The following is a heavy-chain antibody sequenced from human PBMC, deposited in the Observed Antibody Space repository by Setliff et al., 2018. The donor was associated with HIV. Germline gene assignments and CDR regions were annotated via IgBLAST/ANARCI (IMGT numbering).Heavy chain of an antibody. D-gene: IGHD6-13*01. CDR3: ATVWTAGSLFY. J-gene: IGHJ4*02. CDR1: GFTFTSYA. V-gene: IGHV3-23*01. Sequence: GGSLRLSCAASGFTFTSYAMNWVRQAPGKGLEWVSGISGSGGGTYYADPVKGRFTISRDNSQNALYLQMNSLRAEDTAVYYCATVWTAGSLFYWGQGTLVTVSS. CDR2: ISGSGGGT.